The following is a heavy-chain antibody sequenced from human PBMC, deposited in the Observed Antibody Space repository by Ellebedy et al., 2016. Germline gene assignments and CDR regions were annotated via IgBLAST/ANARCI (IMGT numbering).Heavy chain of an antibody. Sequence: GSLRLSXTVSGGSISTYYWSWIRQPAGKGLEWIGRIYSSGSTNYNPSLKSRVTMSVDTSKNQFSLKLSSVTAADTAVYYCARQTYTVTTQVGDEAFDIWGQGTMVTVSS. J-gene: IGHJ3*02. CDR1: GGSISTYY. CDR2: IYSSGST. CDR3: ARQTYTVTTQVGDEAFDI. D-gene: IGHD4-17*01. V-gene: IGHV4-4*07.